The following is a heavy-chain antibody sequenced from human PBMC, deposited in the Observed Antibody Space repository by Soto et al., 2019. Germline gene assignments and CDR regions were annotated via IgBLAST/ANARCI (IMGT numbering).Heavy chain of an antibody. Sequence: EVQLLESEGGLVQPGKSLRLSCAASGFIFSDYAMSWVRQAPGKGLEWVSALSGSGSSTYYADSVKGRFTISRDNLENTVSLQMDNLTVEDTAVYYCAKGGVTRSYYYAMDVWGQGTTVTVSS. CDR3: AKGGVTRSYYYAMDV. V-gene: IGHV3-23*01. CDR1: GFIFSDYA. CDR2: LSGSGSST. J-gene: IGHJ6*02.